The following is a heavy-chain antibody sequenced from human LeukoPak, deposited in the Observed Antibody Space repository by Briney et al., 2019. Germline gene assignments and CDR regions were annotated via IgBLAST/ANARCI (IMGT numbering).Heavy chain of an antibody. CDR3: ARVISGWDDYFDY. V-gene: IGHV3-30-3*01. Sequence: ARSLRLSCAASGFTFSSYAMHWVRQAPGKGLEWVAVISYDGSNKYYADSVKGRFTISRDNSKNTLYLQMNSLRAEDTAVYYCARVISGWDDYFDYWGQGTLVTVSS. J-gene: IGHJ4*02. D-gene: IGHD6-19*01. CDR2: ISYDGSNK. CDR1: GFTFSSYA.